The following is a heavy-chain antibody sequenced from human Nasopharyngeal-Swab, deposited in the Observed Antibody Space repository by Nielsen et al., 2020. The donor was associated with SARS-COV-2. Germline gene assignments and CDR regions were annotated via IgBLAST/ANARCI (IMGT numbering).Heavy chain of an antibody. CDR2: ITGNGDTT. Sequence: GESLKISCAASGFTFSSYSMSWLRQAPGKGLEWVSTITGNGDTTYYADSVKGRFVVSRDNSKNTLYLQMNSLRAEDTAVYYCAREGRYCSGGTCYHWFDPWGQGTLVTVSS. D-gene: IGHD2-15*01. J-gene: IGHJ5*02. V-gene: IGHV3-23*01. CDR3: AREGRYCSGGTCYHWFDP. CDR1: GFTFSSYS.